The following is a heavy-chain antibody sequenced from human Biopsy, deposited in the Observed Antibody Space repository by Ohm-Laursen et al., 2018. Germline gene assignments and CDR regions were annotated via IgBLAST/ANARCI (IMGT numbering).Heavy chain of an antibody. J-gene: IGHJ4*02. CDR1: GGTFNNFA. D-gene: IGHD1-1*01. V-gene: IGHV1-24*01. Sequence: ASVKVSCKASGGTFNNFAISWVRQAPGQGLEWMGGFAPENGRIVYSQKFQGRVTMTEDTSTNTAYMEVWRLRSDDTAVYYCAADINVWNVNYWGQGTQVIVSS. CDR2: FAPENGRI. CDR3: AADINVWNVNY.